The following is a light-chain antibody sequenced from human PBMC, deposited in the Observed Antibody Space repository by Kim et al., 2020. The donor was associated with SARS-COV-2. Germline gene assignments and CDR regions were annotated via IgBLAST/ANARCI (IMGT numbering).Light chain of an antibody. V-gene: IGKV1-9*01. CDR3: QQLNSYPGT. Sequence: IQLTQSPSSLSASGGDRVTITCRASQGISRDLAWYQQKPGTAPKVLIYAASTLQSGVPSRFSGSGSGTDFTLTISSLQPEDVATYYCQQLNSYPGTFGQGTRLEIK. CDR2: AAS. CDR1: QGISRD. J-gene: IGKJ5*01.